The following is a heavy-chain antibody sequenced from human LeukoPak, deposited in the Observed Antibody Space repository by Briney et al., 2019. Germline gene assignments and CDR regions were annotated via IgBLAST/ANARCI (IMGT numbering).Heavy chain of an antibody. D-gene: IGHD6-19*01. CDR2: IYYSGST. V-gene: IGHV4-39*01. J-gene: IGHJ4*02. CDR1: GGSIRSSSYY. CDR3: ARQVVAVAGTGYFDY. Sequence: SETLSLTCTVSGGSIRSSSYYWGWIRQPPEKGLEWIGSIYYSGSTYYNASLKSRGTISVDTSKNQFSLKLNSVTAADTAVYFCARQVVAVAGTGYFDYWGQGTLVTVSS.